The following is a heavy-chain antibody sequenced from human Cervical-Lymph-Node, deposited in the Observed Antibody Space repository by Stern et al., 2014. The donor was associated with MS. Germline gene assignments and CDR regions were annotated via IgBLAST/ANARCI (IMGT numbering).Heavy chain of an antibody. J-gene: IGHJ1*01. CDR2: ISGSGGNT. CDR1: GFTFISYT. D-gene: IGHD3-22*01. Sequence: EVQLVESGGGVVQPGGSLRLSCAASGFTFISYTMSWVRLAPGKGLEWVSTISGSGGNTYYADSVKGRFTISRDNSKSTLFLLMNTLRAEDTAVYYCAKNIYYDSSQPQYFQYWGQGSPVTVSS. V-gene: IGHV3-23*04. CDR3: AKNIYYDSSQPQYFQY.